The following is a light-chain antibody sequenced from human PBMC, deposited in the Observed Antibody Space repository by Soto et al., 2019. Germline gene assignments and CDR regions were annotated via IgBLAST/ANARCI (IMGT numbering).Light chain of an antibody. CDR2: EVS. Sequence: QSVLTQPPSASWSPGQSVTISCTVTSSDVGGYNYVSWYQQHPGKAPKLIISEVSKRPSGVPDRFSGSKSGNTASLTVSGLQAEDEADYYCSSYAGSNNYVFGTGTKV. J-gene: IGLJ1*01. CDR3: SSYAGSNNYV. CDR1: SSDVGGYNY. V-gene: IGLV2-8*01.